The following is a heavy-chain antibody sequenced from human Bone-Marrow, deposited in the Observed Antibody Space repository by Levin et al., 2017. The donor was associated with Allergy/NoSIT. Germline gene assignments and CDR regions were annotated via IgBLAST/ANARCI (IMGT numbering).Heavy chain of an antibody. CDR1: GYTFTGYY. CDR2: MNPNSGDT. D-gene: IGHD4/OR15-4a*01. V-gene: IGHV1-2*02. J-gene: IGHJ4*02. Sequence: ASVKVSCKASGYTFTGYYIHWVRQAPGHGLEWMGWMNPNSGDTDYAQQFQGRVTLTSDTSISTAYMELSRLRSDDTAVYYCARRLTEYGGFIWWGQGTLVTVSS. CDR3: ARRLTEYGGFIW.